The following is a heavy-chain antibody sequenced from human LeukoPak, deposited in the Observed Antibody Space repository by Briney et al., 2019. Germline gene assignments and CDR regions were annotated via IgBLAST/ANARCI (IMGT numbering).Heavy chain of an antibody. CDR2: IYSNEAT. CDR3: ARRNDFHI. V-gene: IGHV4-4*08. Sequence: SQTLSLTCTVSGGSITGYHWSWIRQPPGKGLEWIGYIYSNEATEYKPSLKSRVTISADTSKNQFSLRLTSVTAADTAIYYCARRNDFHIWGQGTMVTVSS. CDR1: GGSITGYH. J-gene: IGHJ3*02.